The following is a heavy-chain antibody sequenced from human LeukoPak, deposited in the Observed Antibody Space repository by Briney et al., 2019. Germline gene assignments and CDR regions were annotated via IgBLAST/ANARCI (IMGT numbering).Heavy chain of an antibody. D-gene: IGHD5-18*01. CDR2: ISGSGGST. V-gene: IGHV3-23*01. J-gene: IGHJ4*02. CDR3: AARYSYGETSLDY. CDR1: GFTFSSYA. Sequence: GGSLRLSCAAPGFTFSSYAMSWVRQAPGKGLEWVSAISGSGGSTYYADSVKGRFTISRDNSKNTLYLQMNSLRAEDTAVYYCAARYSYGETSLDYWGQGTLVTVSS.